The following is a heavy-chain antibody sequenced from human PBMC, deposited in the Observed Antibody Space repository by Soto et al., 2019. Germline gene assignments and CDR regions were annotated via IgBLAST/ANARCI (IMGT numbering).Heavy chain of an antibody. V-gene: IGHV3-30-3*01. CDR3: AREAGIRTPGFGVANYGMDV. J-gene: IGHJ6*02. CDR2: ISYDGSNK. CDR1: GFTFSSYA. D-gene: IGHD3-3*01. Sequence: GGSLRLSCAASGFTFSSYAMHWVRQALGKGLEWVAVISYDGSNKYYADSVKGRFTISRDNSKNTLYLQMNSLRAEDTAVYYCAREAGIRTPGFGVANYGMDVWGQGTTVTVSS.